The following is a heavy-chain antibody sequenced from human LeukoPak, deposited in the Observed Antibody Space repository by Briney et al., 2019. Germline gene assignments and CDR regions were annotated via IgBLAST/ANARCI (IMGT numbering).Heavy chain of an antibody. Sequence: GGSLRLSCAASGFTFGSYSMNWVRQAPGKGLEWVSSISSSSSYIYYADSVKGRFTISRDNAKNSLYLQMNSLRAEDTAVYYCARVDYITGATSQSPTSSFDYWGQGTLVTVSS. V-gene: IGHV3-21*01. CDR2: ISSSSSYI. CDR3: ARVDYITGATSQSPTSSFDY. CDR1: GFTFGSYS. D-gene: IGHD1-7*01. J-gene: IGHJ4*02.